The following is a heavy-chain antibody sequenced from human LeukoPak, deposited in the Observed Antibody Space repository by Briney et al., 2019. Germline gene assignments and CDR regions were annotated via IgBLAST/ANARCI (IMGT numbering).Heavy chain of an antibody. CDR2: INSGGSTT. CDR3: AGGYSNNGGYYMDV. V-gene: IGHV3-74*01. J-gene: IGHJ6*03. CDR1: GFTLRSYR. Sequence: GGSLRLSCTASGFTLRSYRMHWVRQGPGEGLVWVSRINSGGSTTGYADSVKGRFTISRDNAENTVYLQMNSLRAEDTAVYYCAGGYSNNGGYYMDVWGKGTTVTVSS. D-gene: IGHD5-12*01.